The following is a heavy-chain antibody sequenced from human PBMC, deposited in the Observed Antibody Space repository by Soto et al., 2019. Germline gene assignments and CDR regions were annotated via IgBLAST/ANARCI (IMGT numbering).Heavy chain of an antibody. CDR3: ARQLTQTYGGNSNYYYGMDV. CDR1: GFTFSSYA. V-gene: IGHV3-30*04. J-gene: IGHJ6*02. D-gene: IGHD4-17*01. Sequence: GGSLRISCAASGFTFSSYAMHWVRQAPGKGLEWVAVISYDGSNKYYADSVEGRFTISRDNSKNTLYLQMNSLRAEDTAVYYCARQLTQTYGGNSNYYYGMDVWGQGTTVTVSS. CDR2: ISYDGSNK.